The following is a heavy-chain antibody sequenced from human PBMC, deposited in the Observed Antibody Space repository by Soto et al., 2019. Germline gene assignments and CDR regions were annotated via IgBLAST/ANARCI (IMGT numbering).Heavy chain of an antibody. D-gene: IGHD2-8*01. CDR1: GGSISSSTYY. Sequence: PSETLSLTCLVSGGSISSSTYYWGWIRQPPGKGLEWIGSIYYSGATYYNPSLRSRITISMDRSKNHFSLKLTSVTAADTAIYYCARDRGHCTNGVCPKGYFDYWGQGTLVTVSS. V-gene: IGHV4-39*02. CDR2: IYYSGAT. CDR3: ARDRGHCTNGVCPKGYFDY. J-gene: IGHJ4*02.